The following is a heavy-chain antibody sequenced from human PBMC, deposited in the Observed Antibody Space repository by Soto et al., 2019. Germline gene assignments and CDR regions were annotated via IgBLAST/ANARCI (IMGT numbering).Heavy chain of an antibody. D-gene: IGHD2-2*01. CDR2: ISGSGGST. Sequence: EVQLLESGGGLEQPGGSLRLSCAASGFTFSTYAMNWVRQAPGKGLEWVSTISGSGGSTYYADSVKGRFTISRDNSKNTLYLQMNSLRAEDTAVYYCAKDRSYQLIWAADGMDVWGQGTTVTVSS. CDR3: AKDRSYQLIWAADGMDV. CDR1: GFTFSTYA. V-gene: IGHV3-23*01. J-gene: IGHJ6*02.